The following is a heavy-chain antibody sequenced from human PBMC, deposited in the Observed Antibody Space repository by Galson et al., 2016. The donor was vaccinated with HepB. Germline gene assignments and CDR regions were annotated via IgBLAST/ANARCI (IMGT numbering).Heavy chain of an antibody. CDR2: ISYDGSNN. Sequence: SLRLSCAASGFTFSSKAMHWVRQAPGKGLEWVAKISYDGSNNYYADSVKGRFTISRDNSKNTLYLQMNSLRTEDTALYYCARDGAPSYGDYPDDWGQGTLVTVSS. CDR1: GFTFSSKA. V-gene: IGHV3-30*04. J-gene: IGHJ4*02. CDR3: ARDGAPSYGDYPDD. D-gene: IGHD4-17*01.